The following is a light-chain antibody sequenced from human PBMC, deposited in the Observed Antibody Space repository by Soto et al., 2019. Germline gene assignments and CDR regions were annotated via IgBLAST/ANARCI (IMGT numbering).Light chain of an antibody. V-gene: IGLV1-47*01. J-gene: IGLJ2*01. CDR2: SND. CDR3: AAWDDSLSGPL. Sequence: QSVLTQAPAASGTPGQRVTISCSGTSSNIGTNYVYWYQQLPGPAPKVLIYSNDKRPSGVPDRFSGSKSGTSASLAISGLRSEYEADYYCAAWDDSLSGPLFGGGTKLTVL. CDR1: SSNIGTNY.